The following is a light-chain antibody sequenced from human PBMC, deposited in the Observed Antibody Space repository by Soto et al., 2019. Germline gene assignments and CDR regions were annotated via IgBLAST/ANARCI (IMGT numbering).Light chain of an antibody. CDR3: QQRSYGLT. J-gene: IGKJ4*02. V-gene: IGKV3-11*01. Sequence: EIVLTQSPATLSLSPGERATLSCRASQSVSSYLAWYQQKPGQAPRLLIYDASNRATGVPTRFSGSGSETDFTLTISSLEPEDFAVYYCQQRSYGLTFGGGTKVEIK. CDR2: DAS. CDR1: QSVSSY.